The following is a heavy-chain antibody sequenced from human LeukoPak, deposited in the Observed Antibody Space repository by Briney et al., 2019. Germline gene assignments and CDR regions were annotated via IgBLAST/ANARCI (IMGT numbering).Heavy chain of an antibody. D-gene: IGHD3-9*01. CDR2: ISSSSSYI. J-gene: IGHJ4*02. V-gene: IGHV3-21*01. CDR3: ARDGTPWYYDILTGPRGYFDY. CDR1: GFTFSSYS. Sequence: GGSLRLSCAASGFTFSSYSMNWVRQAPGKGLEWVSSISSSSSYIYYADSVKGRFTISRDNAKNSLYLQMNSLRAEDTAVYYCARDGTPWYYDILTGPRGYFDYWGQGTLVTVSS.